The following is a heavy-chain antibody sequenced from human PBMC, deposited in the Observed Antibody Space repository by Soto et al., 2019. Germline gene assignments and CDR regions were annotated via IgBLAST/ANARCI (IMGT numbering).Heavy chain of an antibody. Sequence: SETLSLTCAVYGGSFSGYYWSWIRQPPGKGLEWIGEINHSGSTNYNPSLKSRVTISVDTSKNQFSLKLSSVTAADTAVYYCARSARDYVWGSYRPLNYFDYWGQGTLVTVSS. CDR3: ARSARDYVWGSYRPLNYFDY. CDR2: INHSGST. V-gene: IGHV4-34*01. D-gene: IGHD3-16*02. CDR1: GGSFSGYY. J-gene: IGHJ4*02.